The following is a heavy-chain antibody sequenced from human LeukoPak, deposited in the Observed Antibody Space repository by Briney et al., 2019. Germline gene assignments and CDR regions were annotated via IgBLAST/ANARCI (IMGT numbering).Heavy chain of an antibody. V-gene: IGHV3-15*01. CDR3: TTDWSGIVVVPAAMFDY. CDR2: IKSKTDGGTT. D-gene: IGHD2-2*01. CDR1: GFTFSNAW. Sequence: GGSLRLSCAAPGFTFSNAWMSWVRQAPGKGLEWVGRIKSKTDGGTTDYAAPVKGKFTISRDDSKNTLYLQMNSLKTEDTAVYYCTTDWSGIVVVPAAMFDYWGQGTLVTVSS. J-gene: IGHJ4*02.